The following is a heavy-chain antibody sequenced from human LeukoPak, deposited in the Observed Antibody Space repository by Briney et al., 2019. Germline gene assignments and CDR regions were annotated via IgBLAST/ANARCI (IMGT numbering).Heavy chain of an antibody. D-gene: IGHD6-13*01. V-gene: IGHV3-9*01. CDR3: AKGPGYSSSWDN. J-gene: IGHJ4*02. CDR2: ISWNSGSI. Sequence: PGGSLRLSCAASGFTFDDYAMQWVRQAPGEGLEWVSGISWNSGSIGYADSVKGRFTISRDNAKNSLYLQMNSLRAEDTALYYCAKGPGYSSSWDNWGQGTLVTVSS. CDR1: GFTFDDYA.